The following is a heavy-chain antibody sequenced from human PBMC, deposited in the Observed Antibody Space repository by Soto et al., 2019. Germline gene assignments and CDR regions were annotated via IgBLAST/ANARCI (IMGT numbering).Heavy chain of an antibody. CDR1: GYAFTTFG. Sequence: QVQLVQSGAEVKEPGASVKVSCKASGYAFTTFGITWVRQAPGQGLEWMGGSNTYNGRANYAQKLQGRVTMTTDTSTRTAYMELTSLRFADTAVYYCARDRESSGSLSGYWGQGTLVTVSS. CDR2: SNTYNGRA. J-gene: IGHJ4*02. V-gene: IGHV1-18*01. D-gene: IGHD1-26*01. CDR3: ARDRESSGSLSGY.